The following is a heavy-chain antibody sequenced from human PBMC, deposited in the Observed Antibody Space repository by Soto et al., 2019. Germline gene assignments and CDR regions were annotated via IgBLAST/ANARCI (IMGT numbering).Heavy chain of an antibody. V-gene: IGHV3-21*01. Sequence: EVQLVESGGGLVKPGGSLRLSCAASGFTFSSYSMNWVRQAPGKGLEWVSSISSSSSYIYYADSVKGRFTISRDNAKNSLYLQMNSLRAEDTAVYYCARVEPAVAVADPFDYWGQGTLVTVSS. J-gene: IGHJ4*02. CDR2: ISSSSSYI. D-gene: IGHD6-19*01. CDR1: GFTFSSYS. CDR3: ARVEPAVAVADPFDY.